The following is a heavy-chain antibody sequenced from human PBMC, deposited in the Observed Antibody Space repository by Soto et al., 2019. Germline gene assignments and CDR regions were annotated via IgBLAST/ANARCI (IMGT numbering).Heavy chain of an antibody. D-gene: IGHD3-16*01. CDR2: ISPDESKI. Sequence: QVQLVESGGGVVQPGRSLRLSCTASGFILTNYDMHWVRQAPGKGLEWLAVISPDESKIFYADSVKGRFTISRDISKNTLYLQMNSLRAEDTAVYFCAREVMPEIPFDYWGQGTLVSVSS. CDR3: AREVMPEIPFDY. V-gene: IGHV3-30-3*01. J-gene: IGHJ4*02. CDR1: GFILTNYD.